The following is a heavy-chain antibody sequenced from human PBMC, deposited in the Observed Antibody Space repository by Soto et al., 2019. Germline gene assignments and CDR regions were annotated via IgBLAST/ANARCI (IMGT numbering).Heavy chain of an antibody. CDR3: ARNGGYDYVN. J-gene: IGHJ4*02. Sequence: EVQLVESGGGLVQPGGSLRISCAVSGFSIASYWMSWVRQAPGKGLEWVATTKEDGSEIYYVDSVRGRFTISRDHAENSLYLQMISLEAEAAAVYFCARNGGYDYVNWGQGTLVTVSS. CDR2: TKEDGSEI. D-gene: IGHD5-12*01. V-gene: IGHV3-7*01. CDR1: GFSIASYW.